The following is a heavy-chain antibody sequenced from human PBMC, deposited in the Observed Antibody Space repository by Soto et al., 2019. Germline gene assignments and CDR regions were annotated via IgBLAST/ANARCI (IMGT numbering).Heavy chain of an antibody. CDR3: AKDSAAAGTPQDY. Sequence: EVQLLESGGGLVQPGGSLRLSCAASGFTFSSYAMSWVRQAPGKGLEWVSAISGSGGSTYYADSVKGRFTISRDNSKNTLYLQMNSLSAEDTAVYYCAKDSAAAGTPQDYWGQGTLVTVSS. CDR2: ISGSGGST. D-gene: IGHD6-13*01. V-gene: IGHV3-23*01. J-gene: IGHJ4*02. CDR1: GFTFSSYA.